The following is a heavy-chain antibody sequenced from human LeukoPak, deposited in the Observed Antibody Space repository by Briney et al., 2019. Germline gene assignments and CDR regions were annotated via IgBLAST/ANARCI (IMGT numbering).Heavy chain of an antibody. D-gene: IGHD3-3*01. CDR3: ATVGGRYYDFWSGYY. CDR1: GYTFTGYY. V-gene: IGHV1-46*01. J-gene: IGHJ4*02. CDR2: INPSGGST. Sequence: ASVKVSCKASGYTFTGYYMHWVRQAPGQGLEWMGIINPSGGSTSYAQKFQGRVTMTRDTSTSTVYMELSSLRSEDTAVYYCATVGGRYYDFWSGYYWGQGTLVTVSS.